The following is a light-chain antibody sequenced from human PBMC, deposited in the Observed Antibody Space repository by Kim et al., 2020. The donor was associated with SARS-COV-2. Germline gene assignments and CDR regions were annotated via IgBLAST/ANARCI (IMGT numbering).Light chain of an antibody. J-gene: IGKJ4*01. Sequence: EIVMTQSPGTLSVSPGERATLSCRASQSVSSNLAWYQQKPGQAPRLLIYDASTRATAIPARFSGSGSGTEFTLTISSLQSEDFAVYYCQQYNNWPLTFSGGTKVDIK. CDR2: DAS. V-gene: IGKV3-15*01. CDR1: QSVSSN. CDR3: QQYNNWPLT.